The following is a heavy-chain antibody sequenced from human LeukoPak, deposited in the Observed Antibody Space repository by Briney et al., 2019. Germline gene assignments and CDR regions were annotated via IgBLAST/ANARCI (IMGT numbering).Heavy chain of an antibody. J-gene: IGHJ5*01. CDR2: INPSGGST. Sequence: GASVKVSCKASGYTFTSYYMHWVRQAPGQGLEWMGIINPSGGSTSYAQKFQGRVTMTRDTSTSTVYMELSSLRSEDTGLYITASQTPTNGSGGSCYLGGFDPSSQGTLVTVSS. V-gene: IGHV1-46*01. CDR3: ASQTPTNGSGGSCYLGGFDP. D-gene: IGHD2-15*01. CDR1: GYTFTSYY.